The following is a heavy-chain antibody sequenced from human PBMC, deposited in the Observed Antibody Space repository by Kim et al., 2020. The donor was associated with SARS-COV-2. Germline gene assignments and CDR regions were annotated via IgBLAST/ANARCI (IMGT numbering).Heavy chain of an antibody. CDR3: ARTSHLPHANYDSSGYYYPIWFDP. Sequence: SKTLSLTCTVSGGSISSGGYYWSWIRQHPGKGLEWIGYIYYSGSTYYNPSLKSRVTISVDTSKNQFSLKLSSVTAADTAVYYCARTSHLPHANYDSSGYYYPIWFDPWGQGTLVTVSS. D-gene: IGHD3-22*01. CDR1: GGSISSGGYY. CDR2: IYYSGST. J-gene: IGHJ5*02. V-gene: IGHV4-31*03.